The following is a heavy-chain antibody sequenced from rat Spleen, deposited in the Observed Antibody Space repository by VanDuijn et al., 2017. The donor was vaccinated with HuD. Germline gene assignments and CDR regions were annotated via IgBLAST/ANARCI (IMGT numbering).Heavy chain of an antibody. J-gene: IGHJ2*01. CDR3: TTLDTLDY. CDR1: GFTFSNYG. Sequence: EVQLVESGGGLVQPGRSMKLSCAASGFTFSNYGMAWVRQAPKKGLEWVAYISYDGGSTYYRDPVKGRFTISRDNAKSTLYLQMDSLRSEDTATYYFTTLDTLDYWGQGVMVTVSS. CDR2: ISYDGGST. V-gene: IGHV5-20*01. D-gene: IGHD2-1*01.